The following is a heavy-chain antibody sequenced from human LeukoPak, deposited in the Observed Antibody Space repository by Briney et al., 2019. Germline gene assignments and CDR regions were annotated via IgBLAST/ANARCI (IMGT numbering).Heavy chain of an antibody. CDR1: GGTISSGSYY. D-gene: IGHD4-11*01. V-gene: IGHV4-61*02. CDR3: ARLRRQPAPYSNLYYFDY. CDR2: IYTSGST. J-gene: IGHJ4*02. Sequence: NPSQTLSLTCTVSGGTISSGSYYWSWLRQPAGKGLEWIGRIYTSGSTNYNPSLKSRDTISVDTSKNQFSLKLSSVTAADTAVYYCARLRRQPAPYSNLYYFDYWGQGTLVTVSS.